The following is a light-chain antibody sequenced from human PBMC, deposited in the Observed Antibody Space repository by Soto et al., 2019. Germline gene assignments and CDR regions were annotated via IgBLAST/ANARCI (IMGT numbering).Light chain of an antibody. Sequence: QSVLTQPPSASGTPGQRVTISCSGSNSNIGSNTVSWYQQLPGTAPKSLIYSDNQRPSGVPDRISGSRSGTSASLAISGLQSDDEAEYYCAVWDDSLRGRVFGGGTQLTVL. CDR2: SDN. V-gene: IGLV1-44*01. CDR3: AVWDDSLRGRV. CDR1: NSNIGSNT. J-gene: IGLJ2*01.